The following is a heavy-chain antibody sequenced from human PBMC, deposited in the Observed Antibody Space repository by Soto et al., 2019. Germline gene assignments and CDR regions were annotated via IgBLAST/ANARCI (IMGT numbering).Heavy chain of an antibody. Sequence: QVQLVQSGAEVKKPGSSVKVSCTASGGTFSSYAISWVRQAPGQGLEWMGGIIPIFGTANYAQKFQGRVTITADESTSTAYMELSSLRSEDTAVYYCAREPGIAVAGSEYFQHWGQGTLVTVSS. V-gene: IGHV1-69*01. J-gene: IGHJ1*01. CDR3: AREPGIAVAGSEYFQH. CDR1: GGTFSSYA. D-gene: IGHD6-19*01. CDR2: IIPIFGTA.